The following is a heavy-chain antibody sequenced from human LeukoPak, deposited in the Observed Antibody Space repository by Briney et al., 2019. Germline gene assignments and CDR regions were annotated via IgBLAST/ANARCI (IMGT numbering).Heavy chain of an antibody. D-gene: IGHD1-26*01. V-gene: IGHV3-21*01. CDR1: GFTFSSYS. J-gene: IGHJ3*02. Sequence: GGSLRLSCAASGFTFSSYSMNWVRQAPGKGLEWVSSISSSSYIYYADSVKGRFTISRDNAKNSLYLQMNSLRAEDTAVYYCARGDSGSYLGENAFDIWGQGTMVTVSS. CDR3: ARGDSGSYLGENAFDI. CDR2: ISSSSYI.